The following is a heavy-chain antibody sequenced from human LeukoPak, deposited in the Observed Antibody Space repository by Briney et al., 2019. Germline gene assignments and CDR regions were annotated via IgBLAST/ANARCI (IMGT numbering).Heavy chain of an antibody. CDR2: IKQDGSEK. CDR3: ARGRSSGWYEYYFDF. CDR1: GFTFSSYA. D-gene: IGHD6-19*01. Sequence: GGSLRLSCAASGFTFSSYAMSWVRQAPGKGLEWVANIKQDGSEKYYVDSVKGRFTISRDNAKNSLYLQMNSLRAEDTAVYYCARGRSSGWYEYYFDFWGQGTLVTVSS. J-gene: IGHJ4*02. V-gene: IGHV3-7*01.